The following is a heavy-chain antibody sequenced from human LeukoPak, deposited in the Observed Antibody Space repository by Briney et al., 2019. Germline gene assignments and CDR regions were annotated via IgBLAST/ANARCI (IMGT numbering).Heavy chain of an antibody. J-gene: IGHJ4*02. D-gene: IGHD1-1*01. CDR1: GGSISSSTYY. CDR2: IYYSGSP. Sequence: PSETLSLTCTVSGGSISSSTYYWDWIRQPPGKGLQWIGSIYYSGSPSYNTPHKSRVGISVERSKNQFSLNLSSVTAADTAVYYCGRHLHSGNNWNQPIGYWGQGTLVTVSS. V-gene: IGHV4-39*01. CDR3: GRHLHSGNNWNQPIGY.